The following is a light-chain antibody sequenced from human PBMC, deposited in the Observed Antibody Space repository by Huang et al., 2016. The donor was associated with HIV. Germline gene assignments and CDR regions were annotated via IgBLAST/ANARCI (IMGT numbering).Light chain of an antibody. CDR3: QQSYSTLRYT. Sequence: DIQMTPSPSSLSASVGDRVPIPCRASQSISSYLNWYQQKPGKAPKLLIYAASSLQSGGPSRFSGSGSGTEFTLTSSSLQPEDFATYYCQQSYSTLRYTFGQGTKLEIK. V-gene: IGKV1-39*01. CDR1: QSISSY. CDR2: AAS. J-gene: IGKJ2*01.